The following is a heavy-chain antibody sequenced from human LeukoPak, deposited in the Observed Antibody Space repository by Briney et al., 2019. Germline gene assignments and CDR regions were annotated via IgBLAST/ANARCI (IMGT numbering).Heavy chain of an antibody. CDR3: ARGEWELRAFDI. V-gene: IGHV1-8*03. CDR2: MNPNSGNT. D-gene: IGHD1-26*01. Sequence: GSVKVSCKASGYTFTSYDINWMRQATGQGLEWMGWMNPNSGNTGYAQKFQGRVTITRNTSISTAYMELSSLRSEDTAVYYCARGEWELRAFDIWGQGTMVTVSS. CDR1: GYTFTSYD. J-gene: IGHJ3*02.